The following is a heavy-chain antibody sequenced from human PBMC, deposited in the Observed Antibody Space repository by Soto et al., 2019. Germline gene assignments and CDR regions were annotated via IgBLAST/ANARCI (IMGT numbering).Heavy chain of an antibody. CDR3: VRGYPEVDFDF. J-gene: IGHJ4*02. CDR2: IWSDGNKK. CDR1: GFMFSNYG. D-gene: IGHD2-2*01. Sequence: QVQLVESGGGVVQPGRSLRLSCEASGFMFSNYGLHWVRQAPGKGLEWVGGIWSDGNKKLYGDSVKGRFIISRDNSKNTLYLQMNTLRAEDTAVYYCVRGYPEVDFDFWGQGTLATVSS. V-gene: IGHV3-33*01.